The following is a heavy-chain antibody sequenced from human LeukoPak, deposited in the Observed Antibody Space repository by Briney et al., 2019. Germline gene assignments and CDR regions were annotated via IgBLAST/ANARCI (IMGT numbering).Heavy chain of an antibody. CDR2: INPNSGGT. V-gene: IGHV1-2*02. CDR3: ARDGVGYYDSSGYYYFQH. CDR1: GYTFTVYY. J-gene: IGHJ1*01. D-gene: IGHD3-22*01. Sequence: ASVTVSFTASGYTFTVYYMHWVRQAPGPGLEWMGWINPNSGGTNYAQKFQGRVTMTRDTSISTAYMELSRLRSDDTAVYYCARDGVGYYDSSGYYYFQHWGQGTLVTVSS.